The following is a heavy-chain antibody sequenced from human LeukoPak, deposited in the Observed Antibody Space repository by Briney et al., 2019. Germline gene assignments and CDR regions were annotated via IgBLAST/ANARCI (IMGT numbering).Heavy chain of an antibody. J-gene: IGHJ4*02. CDR3: ARDSVGYIGSYFRLDY. CDR1: GGSISSGDSY. D-gene: IGHD1-26*01. V-gene: IGHV4-30-4*02. Sequence: SETLSLTCTVSGGSISSGDSYWSWVRQLPGKGLEWIGYIYYSGTTYYNPSLKSRITISVDTSKNQFSLKLSSVTAADTAVYYWARDSVGYIGSYFRLDYWGQGTLVTVSS. CDR2: IYYSGTT.